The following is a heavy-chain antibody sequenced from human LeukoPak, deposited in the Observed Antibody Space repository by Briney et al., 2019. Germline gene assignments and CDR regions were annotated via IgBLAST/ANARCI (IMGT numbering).Heavy chain of an antibody. V-gene: IGHV3-21*01. CDR2: ISSSSSYI. CDR3: ARDPYSGSYGNYYYYFMDV. Sequence: PGESLRLSCAASGFTFSSYSMNWVRQAPGKGLEWVSSISSSSSYIYYADSVKGRFTISRDNAKNSLYLQMNSLRAEDTAVYYCARDPYSGSYGNYYYYFMDVWGKGTTVTISS. CDR1: GFTFSSYS. J-gene: IGHJ6*03. D-gene: IGHD1-26*01.